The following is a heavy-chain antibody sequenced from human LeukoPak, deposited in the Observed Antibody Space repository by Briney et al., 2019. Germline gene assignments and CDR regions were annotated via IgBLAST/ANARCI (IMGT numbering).Heavy chain of an antibody. J-gene: IGHJ4*02. V-gene: IGHV3-30-3*02. Sequence: RAGGSLRLSCAASGFTFSSYAMHWVRQAPGKGLEWVAVISYDGSNKYYADSVKGRFTISRDNAKNFLYLQMNSLRAEDTALYFCAKNMASGYSFGGFDCWGQGALVTVSS. D-gene: IGHD5-18*01. CDR2: ISYDGSNK. CDR1: GFTFSSYA. CDR3: AKNMASGYSFGGFDC.